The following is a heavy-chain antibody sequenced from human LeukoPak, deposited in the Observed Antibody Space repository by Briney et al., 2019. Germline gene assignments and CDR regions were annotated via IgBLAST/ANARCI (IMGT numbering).Heavy chain of an antibody. J-gene: IGHJ4*02. D-gene: IGHD3-16*01. CDR2: IRQDGNEI. Sequence: QPGGSLRLSCAGAGFTLNNYWMSWVRQAPGKGLEWVANIRQDGNEIYYVDSVKGRFTISRDNAKNSLYLQMNSLRAEDTAVYYCARLGAAQTYDYWGQGTLVTVSS. CDR1: GFTLNNYW. CDR3: ARLGAAQTYDY. V-gene: IGHV3-7*04.